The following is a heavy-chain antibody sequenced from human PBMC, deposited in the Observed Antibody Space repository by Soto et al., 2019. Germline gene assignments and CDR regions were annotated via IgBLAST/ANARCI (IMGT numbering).Heavy chain of an antibody. J-gene: IGHJ5*02. CDR3: ARIPENCSGGSCYSNWFDP. CDR1: GFSLSNARMG. V-gene: IGHV2-26*01. Sequence: QVTLKESGPVLVKPTETLTLTCTVSGFSLSNARMGVSWIRQPPGKALEWLAHIFSNDEKSYSTSLKSRLTISKDTSKSQVVLTITNMDPVDTATYYCARIPENCSGGSCYSNWFDPWGQGTLVTVSS. D-gene: IGHD2-15*01. CDR2: IFSNDEK.